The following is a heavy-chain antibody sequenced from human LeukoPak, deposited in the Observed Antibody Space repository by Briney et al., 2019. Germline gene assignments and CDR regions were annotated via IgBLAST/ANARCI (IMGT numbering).Heavy chain of an antibody. CDR2: IYSGGNT. V-gene: IGHV3-53*01. J-gene: IGHJ4*02. CDR1: GFTVTSNS. D-gene: IGHD3-9*01. CDR3: ARGAGYYDGMTGYYSRNYFDY. Sequence: PGGSLRLSCAASGFTVTSNSMSWVRQAPGKGLEWVSVIYSGGNTYYADSVKGRFTISRDNSKNTLYLQMNTLRAEDTAVYYCARGAGYYDGMTGYYSRNYFDYWGQGTLVTVSS.